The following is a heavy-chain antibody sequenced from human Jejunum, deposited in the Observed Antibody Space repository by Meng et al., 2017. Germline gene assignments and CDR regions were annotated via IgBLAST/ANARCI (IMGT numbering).Heavy chain of an antibody. D-gene: IGHD4-11*01. CDR3: ARVQKGYCDY. CDR2: INVDAGTI. CDR1: GFTFSSYW. Sequence: VRRVESGGGLVQPGGSRRLSCAASGFTFSSYWMHWVRQAPGKGLEWVSQINVDAGTITYADSVKGRFTISRDNAKNTLYLQMNSLRVEDTAVYFCARVQKGYCDYSGQGTLVTVSS. V-gene: IGHV3-74*01. J-gene: IGHJ4*02.